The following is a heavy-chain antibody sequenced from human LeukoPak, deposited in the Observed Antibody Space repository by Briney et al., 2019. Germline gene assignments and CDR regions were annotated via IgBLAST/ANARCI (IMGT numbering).Heavy chain of an antibody. V-gene: IGHV1-8*01. CDR3: ARGLFYPRFWPYYYYYYMDV. D-gene: IGHD3-3*01. Sequence: ASVKVSCKASGYTFTSYDINWVRQATGQGPEWMGWMNPNSGNTGYAQKFQGRVTMTRNTSISTAYMELSSLRSEDTAVYYCARGLFYPRFWPYYYYYYMDVWGKGTTVTVSS. CDR2: MNPNSGNT. CDR1: GYTFTSYD. J-gene: IGHJ6*03.